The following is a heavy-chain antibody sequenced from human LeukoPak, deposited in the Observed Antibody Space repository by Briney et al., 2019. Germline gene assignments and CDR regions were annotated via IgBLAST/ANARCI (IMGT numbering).Heavy chain of an antibody. CDR1: GFTLSTYW. CDR3: ARARLAVSGNYFEN. CDR2: IKEDGSEK. D-gene: IGHD6-19*01. Sequence: GGSLRLSCAASGFTLSTYWMSWVRQAPGKGLEWVANIKEDGSEKYYVDSVKGRFTISRENAKNSLYLQMNSLRVEDTAVYHCARARLAVSGNYFENWGQGTLVTVSS. V-gene: IGHV3-7*04. J-gene: IGHJ4*02.